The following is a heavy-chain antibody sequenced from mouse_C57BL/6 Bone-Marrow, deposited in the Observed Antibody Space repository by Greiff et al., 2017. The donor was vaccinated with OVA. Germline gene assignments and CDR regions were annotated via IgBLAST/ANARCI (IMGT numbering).Heavy chain of an antibody. CDR1: GYTFTSYW. CDR3: ARKGTPYWYFDV. CDR2: IDPSDSET. Sequence: QVQLKQPGAELVRPGSSVKLSCKASGYTFTSYWMHWVKQRPIQGLEWIGNIDPSDSETHYNQKFKDKATLTVDKSSSTAYMQLSSLTSEDSAVYYCARKGTPYWYFDVWGTGTTVTVSS. V-gene: IGHV1-52*01. D-gene: IGHD2-14*01. J-gene: IGHJ1*03.